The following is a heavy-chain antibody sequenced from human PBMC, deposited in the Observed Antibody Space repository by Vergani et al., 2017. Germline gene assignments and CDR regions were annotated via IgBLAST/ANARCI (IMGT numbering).Heavy chain of an antibody. CDR3: AKDAPYYDSSGYPRSVGYYFDY. Sequence: EVQLVESGGGLVQPGRSLRLSCAASGFTFDDYAMHWVRQAPGKGLEWVSGISWNSGSIGYADSVKGRFTISRDNAKNSLYLQMNSLRAEDTAVYYCAKDAPYYDSSGYPRSVGYYFDYWGQGTLVTVSS. CDR1: GFTFDDYA. CDR2: ISWNSGSI. V-gene: IGHV3-9*01. D-gene: IGHD3-22*01. J-gene: IGHJ4*02.